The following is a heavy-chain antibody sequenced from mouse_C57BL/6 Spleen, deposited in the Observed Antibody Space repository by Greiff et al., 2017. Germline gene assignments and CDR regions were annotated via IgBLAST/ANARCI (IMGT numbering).Heavy chain of an antibody. Sequence: QVQLKQPGAELVKPGASVKMSCKASGYTFTSYWITWVKQRPGQGLEWIGDIYPGSGSTNYNEQFKSKATLTVDTSSSTAYMQLSSLTSKDSAVYYCARTSTIVRRYFDYWGQGTTLTVSS. D-gene: IGHD2-5*01. V-gene: IGHV1-55*01. CDR1: GYTFTSYW. CDR3: ARTSTIVRRYFDY. J-gene: IGHJ2*01. CDR2: IYPGSGST.